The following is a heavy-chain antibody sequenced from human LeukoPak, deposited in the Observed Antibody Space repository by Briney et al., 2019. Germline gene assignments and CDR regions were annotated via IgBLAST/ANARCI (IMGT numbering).Heavy chain of an antibody. Sequence: PGGSLRLSCAASGFTFSSYAMHWVRQAPGKGLEWVAVISYGGSNKYYADSVKGRFTISRDNSKNTLYLQMNSLRAEDTAVYYCARDGTPAGYCSGGSCPYYYCYYMDVWGKGTTVTVSS. CDR1: GFTFSSYA. J-gene: IGHJ6*03. V-gene: IGHV3-30*01. D-gene: IGHD2-15*01. CDR2: ISYGGSNK. CDR3: ARDGTPAGYCSGGSCPYYYCYYMDV.